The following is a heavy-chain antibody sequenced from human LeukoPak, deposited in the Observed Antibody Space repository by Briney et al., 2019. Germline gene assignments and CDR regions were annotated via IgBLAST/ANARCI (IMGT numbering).Heavy chain of an antibody. Sequence: GGSLRLSCAASGFIFSNYGIHWVRQAPGKGLEWVAFIRYDGSDEYYADSVKGRFTISRDNSKNTLFLQMNSLRAEDTAVYYCAKDANTGWSYFDYWGQGTLVTVS. V-gene: IGHV3-30*02. J-gene: IGHJ4*02. CDR2: IRYDGSDE. D-gene: IGHD6-19*01. CDR3: AKDANTGWSYFDY. CDR1: GFIFSNYG.